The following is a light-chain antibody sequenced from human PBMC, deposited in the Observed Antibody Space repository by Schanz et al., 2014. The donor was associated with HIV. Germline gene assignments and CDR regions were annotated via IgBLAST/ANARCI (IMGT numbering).Light chain of an antibody. CDR2: DFS. V-gene: IGLV2-14*03. J-gene: IGLJ2*01. CDR3: SSYAGSNIVV. CDR1: SSDVGDVNF. Sequence: QSALTQPTSVSGSPGQSITISCTVASSDVGDVNFVSWYQQHPGKAPKLMIYDFSDRPSGVSDRFSGSKSGNTASLTVSGLQAEDEADYYCSSYAGSNIVVFGGGTKLTVL.